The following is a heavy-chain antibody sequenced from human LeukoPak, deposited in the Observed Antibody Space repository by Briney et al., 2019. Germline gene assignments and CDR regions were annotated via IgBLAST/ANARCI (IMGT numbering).Heavy chain of an antibody. CDR1: GGSISSYY. CDR2: IYYSGST. V-gene: IGHV4-59*01. D-gene: IGHD1-26*01. J-gene: IGHJ5*02. CDR3: ARENSGSYSNWFDP. Sequence: SETLSLTCTVSGGSISSYYWSWIRQPPGKGLEWIGYIYYSGSTNYNPSLKSRVTISVDTSKNQFSPKLSSVTAADTAVYYCARENSGSYSNWFDPWGQGTLVTVSS.